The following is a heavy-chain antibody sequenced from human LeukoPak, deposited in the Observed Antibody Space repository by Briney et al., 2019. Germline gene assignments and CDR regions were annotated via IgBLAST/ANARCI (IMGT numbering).Heavy chain of an antibody. J-gene: IGHJ4*02. Sequence: RASVKVSCKASGGTFSSYAISWVRQAPGQGLEWMGWISAYNGNTNYAQKLQGRVTMTTDTSTSTAYMELRSLRSDDTAVYYCARDEEWFGDPPGYWGQGTLVTVSS. D-gene: IGHD3-10*01. V-gene: IGHV1-18*01. CDR1: GGTFSSYA. CDR3: ARDEEWFGDPPGY. CDR2: ISAYNGNT.